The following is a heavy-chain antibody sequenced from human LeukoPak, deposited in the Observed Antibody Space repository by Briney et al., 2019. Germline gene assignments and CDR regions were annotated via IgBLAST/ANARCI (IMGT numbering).Heavy chain of an antibody. Sequence: PSETLSLTCTVSGDSISNYYWSWVRQPAGKGLEWIGRIYASGSSNYNPSLKSRITMSVGTSKNQFSLKLSSVTAADTAVYYCARCLNTYYYDNSGYSPEHYYMDVWGKGTTVIVSS. D-gene: IGHD3-22*01. CDR1: GDSISNYY. CDR2: IYASGSS. J-gene: IGHJ6*03. CDR3: ARCLNTYYYDNSGYSPEHYYMDV. V-gene: IGHV4-4*07.